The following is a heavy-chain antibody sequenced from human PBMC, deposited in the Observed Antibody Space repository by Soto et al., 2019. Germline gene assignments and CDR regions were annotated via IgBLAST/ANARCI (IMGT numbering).Heavy chain of an antibody. J-gene: IGHJ4*02. Sequence: LSXASSGFTFNSYTMNCVRQAPGKGLEWVSSISSTSIYIYYADSLKGRFTISRDNARNSLFLQMNSLRPEDTAVYFCARDTAGPLDYWGQGTLVTVSS. D-gene: IGHD4-17*01. CDR1: GFTFNSYT. V-gene: IGHV3-21*01. CDR3: ARDTAGPLDY. CDR2: ISSTSIYI.